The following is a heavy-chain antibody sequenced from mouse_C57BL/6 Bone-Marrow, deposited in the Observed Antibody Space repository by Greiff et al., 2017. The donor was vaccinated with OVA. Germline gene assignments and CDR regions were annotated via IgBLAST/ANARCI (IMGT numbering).Heavy chain of an antibody. Sequence: QVQLQQSGAELARPGASVKLSCKASGYTFTSYGISWVKQRTGQGLEWIGEIYPRSGNTYYNEKFKGKATLTAEKSSSTAYMELRSLTSEDSAVYCGARLVPSYWYFDVWGTGTTVTVSS. V-gene: IGHV1-81*01. CDR1: GYTFTSYG. D-gene: IGHD1-1*02. CDR3: ARLVPSYWYFDV. J-gene: IGHJ1*03. CDR2: IYPRSGNT.